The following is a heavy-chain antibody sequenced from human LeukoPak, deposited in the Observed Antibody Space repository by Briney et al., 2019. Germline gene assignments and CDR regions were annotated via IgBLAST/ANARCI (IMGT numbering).Heavy chain of an antibody. CDR2: ISSSSYI. V-gene: IGHV3-21*01. D-gene: IGHD3-22*01. J-gene: IGHJ4*02. Sequence: PGGSLRLSCAASGFTLSSYSMNWVSQAPGKGLEWVSSISSSSYIHYTDSVKGRFTISRDNTKKSLYLQMNSLRAEDTAVYYCARDRYDRSGYYDYWGQGTLVTVSS. CDR1: GFTLSSYS. CDR3: ARDRYDRSGYYDY.